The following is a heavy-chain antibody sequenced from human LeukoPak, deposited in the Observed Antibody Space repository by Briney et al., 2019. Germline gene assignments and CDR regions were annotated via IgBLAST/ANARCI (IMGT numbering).Heavy chain of an antibody. Sequence: GASVKVSCKASGYTFTSYDINWVRQATGQGLEWMGWMNPNSGNTGYAQKFQGRVTITRNTSISTAYMELSSLRSEDTAVYYCARGQRGMVRGVIIPMYYYYMDVWGKGTTVTVSS. D-gene: IGHD3-10*01. CDR1: GYTFTSYD. CDR3: ARGQRGMVRGVIIPMYYYYMDV. CDR2: MNPNSGNT. J-gene: IGHJ6*03. V-gene: IGHV1-8*03.